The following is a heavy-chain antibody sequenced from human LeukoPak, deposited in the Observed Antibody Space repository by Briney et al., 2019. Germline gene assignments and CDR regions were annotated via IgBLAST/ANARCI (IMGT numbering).Heavy chain of an antibody. V-gene: IGHV3-23*01. CDR2: ISGSGHNT. D-gene: IGHD4-17*01. Sequence: PGGSLRLSCAASGFTFSNYGMNWVRQAPGKGLEWVSAISGSGHNTYYADSVKGRFTISRDNAKNSLYLQMNSLRAEDTAVYYCARVTVTTFWYAFDIWGQGTMVTVSS. CDR1: GFTFSNYG. J-gene: IGHJ3*02. CDR3: ARVTVTTFWYAFDI.